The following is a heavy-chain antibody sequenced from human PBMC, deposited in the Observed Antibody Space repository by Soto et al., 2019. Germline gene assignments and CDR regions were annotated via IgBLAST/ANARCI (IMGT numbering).Heavy chain of an antibody. J-gene: IGHJ4*02. D-gene: IGHD2-15*01. CDR2: IYYSGST. CDR3: ARLSVVVAATGTDY. CDR1: GGSISSGGYY. V-gene: IGHV4-31*03. Sequence: SETLSLTCTVSGGSISSGGYYWSWIRQHPGKGLEWIGYIYYSGSTYYNPSLKSRVTISVDTSKNQFSLKLSSVTAADTAVYYCARLSVVVAATGTDYWGQGTLVTV.